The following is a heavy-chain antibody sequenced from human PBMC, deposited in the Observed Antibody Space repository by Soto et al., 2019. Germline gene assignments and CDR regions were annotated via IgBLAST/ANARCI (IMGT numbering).Heavy chain of an antibody. D-gene: IGHD4-17*01. CDR1: GGSISSYY. CDR3: ARALSTVTTFGVSSYYGMDF. CDR2: IYYSGST. V-gene: IGHV4-59*01. J-gene: IGHJ6*02. Sequence: PSETLSLTCTVSGGSISSYYWSWIRQPPGKGREWIGYIYYSGSTNYNPSLKSRVTISVDTSKNQFSLKLGSVTAADTAVYYCARALSTVTTFGVSSYYGMDFWAQGNTVTVS.